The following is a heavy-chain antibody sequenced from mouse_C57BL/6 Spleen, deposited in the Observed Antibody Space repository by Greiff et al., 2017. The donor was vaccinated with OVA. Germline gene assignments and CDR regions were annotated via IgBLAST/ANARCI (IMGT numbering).Heavy chain of an antibody. CDR3: ARNYDYEGYYYAMDY. J-gene: IGHJ4*01. CDR1: GYSFTDYN. CDR2: LNPNYGTT. V-gene: IGHV1-39*01. Sequence: VQLQQSGPELVKPGASVKISCKASGYSFTDYNMNWVKQSNGKSLEWIGVLNPNYGTTSYNQKFKGKATLTVDQSSSTAYMQLNSLTSEDSAVYYCARNYDYEGYYYAMDYWGQGTSVTVSS. D-gene: IGHD2-4*01.